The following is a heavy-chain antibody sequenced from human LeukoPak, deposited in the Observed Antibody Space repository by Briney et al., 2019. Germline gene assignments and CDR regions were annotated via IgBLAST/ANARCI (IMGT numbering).Heavy chain of an antibody. CDR2: IYYSGST. CDR1: CGSISISSYF. V-gene: IGHV4-39*01. CDR3: ARHSSGWFRGAFAI. D-gene: IGHD6-19*01. J-gene: IGHJ3*02. Sequence: ADTLSLTCTVSCGSISISSYFYGGIRQPPGKGLGWIVRIYYSGSTYYNPAPKSRVTISVDTSMHHFALKLSPVTAADTAVYVSARHSSGWFRGAFAIWGQGTMVSVSS.